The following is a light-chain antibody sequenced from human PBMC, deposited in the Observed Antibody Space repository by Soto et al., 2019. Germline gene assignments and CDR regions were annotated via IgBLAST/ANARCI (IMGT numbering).Light chain of an antibody. CDR3: CSYAGSNIFVV. V-gene: IGLV2-23*03. J-gene: IGLJ2*01. CDR2: EGS. Sequence: QSALTQPASVSGSPGQSITISCTGTSSDIGSYNLVSWYQQHPGKAPKLMIYEGSNRPSGVSNRFSGSKSGNTASLTISGLQAEDEADYYCCSYAGSNIFVVFGGGTKLTVL. CDR1: SSDIGSYNL.